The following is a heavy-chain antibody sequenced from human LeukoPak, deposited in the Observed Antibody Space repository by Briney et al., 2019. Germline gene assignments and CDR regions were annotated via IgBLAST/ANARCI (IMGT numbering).Heavy chain of an antibody. CDR3: ARGDNGSGSYSYAFDI. CDR2: IYTSGST. V-gene: IGHV4-4*07. D-gene: IGHD3-10*01. Sequence: PSETLSLTCTVSGGSISSYYWSWIRQPAGKGLEWIGRIYTSGSTNYNPSLKSRVTMSVDTSKNQFSLKLSSVTAADTAVYYCARGDNGSGSYSYAFDIWGQGTMVTVSS. CDR1: GGSISSYY. J-gene: IGHJ3*02.